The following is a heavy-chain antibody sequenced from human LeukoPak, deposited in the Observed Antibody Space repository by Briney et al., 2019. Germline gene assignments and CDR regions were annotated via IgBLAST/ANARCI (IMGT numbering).Heavy chain of an antibody. J-gene: IGHJ4*02. Sequence: SSVKVSCKASGYAFTDYYMHWVRQAPGQGFEWMGWINPNDGDTNYAQKFQGRVTMTRDTSISTAHMEVSRLRSDDTAVYYCARANFLYCSSSTCLFDYWGQGTLVTVSS. CDR3: ARANFLYCSSSTCLFDY. D-gene: IGHD2-2*01. CDR2: INPNDGDT. CDR1: GYAFTDYY. V-gene: IGHV1-2*02.